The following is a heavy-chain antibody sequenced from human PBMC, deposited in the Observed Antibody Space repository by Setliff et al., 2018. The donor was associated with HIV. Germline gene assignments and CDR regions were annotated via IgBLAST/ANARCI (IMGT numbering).Heavy chain of an antibody. V-gene: IGHV1-2*02. CDR2: INPHSGDT. J-gene: IGHJ4*02. CDR1: GYTFTGYY. D-gene: IGHD3-22*01. Sequence: ASVKVSCKASGYTFTGYYMHWVRQAPGQGLEWMGWINPHSGDTNYAQKFQGRVTMTRDTSISTAYMELSRLRSDDTAVYYCARSNYYEDVDYWGQGTLVTVSS. CDR3: ARSNYYEDVDY.